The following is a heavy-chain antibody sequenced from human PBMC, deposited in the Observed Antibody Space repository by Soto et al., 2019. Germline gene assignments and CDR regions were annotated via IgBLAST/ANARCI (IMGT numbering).Heavy chain of an antibody. D-gene: IGHD6-19*01. CDR1: GFSLSTSGMC. V-gene: IGHV2-70*11. J-gene: IGHJ6*03. Sequence: SGPTLVNPTQTLTLTCTFSGFSLSTSGMCVSWIRQPRGKALEWLARIDWDDDKYYSTSLKTRLTISKDTSKNQVVLTMTNMDPVDTATYYCARNRIAVAGRPYYYYMDVWGKGTTVTVSS. CDR2: IDWDDDK. CDR3: ARNRIAVAGRPYYYYMDV.